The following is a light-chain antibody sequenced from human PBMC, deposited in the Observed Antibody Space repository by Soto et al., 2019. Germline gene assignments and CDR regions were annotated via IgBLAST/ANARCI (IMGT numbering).Light chain of an antibody. Sequence: QSALTQPASVTGSPGQSITISCTGTSSDVGAYTFVSWYQQHPDKVPKLMIFDVSRRPSGVSDRFSGSKSGNTASLTISGHHPEVEADYYCSSYTSSSTHVFGSGTKVTVL. CDR2: DVS. V-gene: IGLV2-14*03. J-gene: IGLJ1*01. CDR1: SSDVGAYTF. CDR3: SSYTSSSTHV.